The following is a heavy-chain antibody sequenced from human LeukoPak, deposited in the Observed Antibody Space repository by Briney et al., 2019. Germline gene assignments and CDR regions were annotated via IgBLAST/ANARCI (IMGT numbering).Heavy chain of an antibody. CDR1: GGSISSYY. CDR3: ARHESGGTGYYYYGMDV. Sequence: PSETLSLTCTVSGGSISSYYWSWIRQPPGKGLEWIGYIYYSGSTNYNPSLKSRVTISVDTSKNQFSLKLSSVTAADTAVYYCARHESGGTGYYYYGMDVWGQGTTVTVSS. J-gene: IGHJ6*02. V-gene: IGHV4-59*08. CDR2: IYYSGST. D-gene: IGHD2-15*01.